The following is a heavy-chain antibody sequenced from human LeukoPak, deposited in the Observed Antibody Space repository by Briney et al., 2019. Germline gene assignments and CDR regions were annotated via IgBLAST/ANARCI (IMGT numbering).Heavy chain of an antibody. V-gene: IGHV1-2*02. Sequence: ASVKVSCKASGYTFTSYYMHWVRQAPGQGLEWMGWINPKSGGTKSAQKFQGRVTMTRDTSISTAYMELSRLKSDDTALYYCASYYYDSSGVAGAFDIWGQGTMVTVSS. CDR2: INPKSGGT. CDR3: ASYYYDSSGVAGAFDI. J-gene: IGHJ3*02. D-gene: IGHD3-22*01. CDR1: GYTFTSYY.